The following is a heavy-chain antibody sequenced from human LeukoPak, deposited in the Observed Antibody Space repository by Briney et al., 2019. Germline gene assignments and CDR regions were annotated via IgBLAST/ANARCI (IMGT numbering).Heavy chain of an antibody. CDR3: ARLSSGWCFNY. D-gene: IGHD6-19*01. J-gene: IGHJ4*02. Sequence: GESLKISCKGSGYSFTTCWIGWVRQMPGKGLEWMGIVYPDDSDAKYSPSFQGQVTISVDKSINTAFLQWSSLKASDTAMYYCARLSSGWCFNYWGQGTLVTVSS. CDR2: VYPDDSDA. CDR1: GYSFTTCW. V-gene: IGHV5-51*01.